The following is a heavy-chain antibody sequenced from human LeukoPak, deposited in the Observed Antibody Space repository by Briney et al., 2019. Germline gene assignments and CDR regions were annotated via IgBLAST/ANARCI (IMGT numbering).Heavy chain of an antibody. CDR1: GFTFSSYW. CDR2: IKQDGSEK. V-gene: IGHV3-7*01. Sequence: GGSLRLSCAASGFTFSSYWMSWVRQAPGKGLEWVANIKQDGSEKYYVDSVKGRFTISRDNAKNSLYLQMNSLRAEDTAVYYCARTTYSSSWYLSLLKPYYYGMDVWGQGTTVTVSS. CDR3: ARTTYSSSWYLSLLKPYYYGMDV. D-gene: IGHD6-13*01. J-gene: IGHJ6*02.